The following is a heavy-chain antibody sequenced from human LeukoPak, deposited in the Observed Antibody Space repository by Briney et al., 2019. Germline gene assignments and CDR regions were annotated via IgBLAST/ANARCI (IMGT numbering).Heavy chain of an antibody. CDR3: TRAHGGWFDY. CDR1: GFTFGDYA. V-gene: IGHV3-49*04. J-gene: IGHJ4*02. D-gene: IGHD6-19*01. Sequence: QPGRSLRLSCTASGFTFGDYAMSWVRQAPGKGLEWVGFTRSKAYGGTTEYAASVKGRFTISRDDSKSIAYLQVNSLKTEDTAVYYCTRAHGGWFDYWGQGTLVTVSS. CDR2: TRSKAYGGTT.